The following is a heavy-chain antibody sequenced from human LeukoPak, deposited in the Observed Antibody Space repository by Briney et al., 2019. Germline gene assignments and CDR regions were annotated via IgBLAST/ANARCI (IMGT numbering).Heavy chain of an antibody. V-gene: IGHV5-51*01. J-gene: IGHJ4*02. CDR2: IYPGDSDT. Sequence: GASLQISCQGSGSIFTSYWIGGVRPVPGKGLEWMGIIYPGDSDTRYSPSFQGQVTISADKSISTAYLQWSSLKASDTAMYYCARHPSALRYFTGGFDFWGQGTLVTVP. CDR3: ARHPSALRYFTGGFDF. D-gene: IGHD3-9*01. CDR1: GSIFTSYW.